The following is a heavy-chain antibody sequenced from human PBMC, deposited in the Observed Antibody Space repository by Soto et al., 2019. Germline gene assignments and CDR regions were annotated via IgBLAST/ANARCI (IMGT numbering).Heavy chain of an antibody. J-gene: IGHJ4*02. D-gene: IGHD4-4*01. CDR3: ASVTMTTVTTFDY. CDR1: GGSVSSGSYY. Sequence: SETLSLTCTVSGGSVSSGSYYWSRIRQPPGKGLEWIGYIYYSGSTNYNTSLKSRVTISVDTSKNQFSLKLSSVTAADTAVYYCASVTMTTVTTFDYWGQGTLVTVSS. CDR2: IYYSGST. V-gene: IGHV4-61*01.